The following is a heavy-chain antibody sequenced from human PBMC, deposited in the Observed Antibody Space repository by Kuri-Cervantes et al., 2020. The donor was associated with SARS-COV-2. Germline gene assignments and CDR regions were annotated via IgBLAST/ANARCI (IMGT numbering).Heavy chain of an antibody. CDR1: GFIFSDYA. D-gene: IGHD6-6*01. CDR2: ISARGEAT. V-gene: IGHV3-23*01. CDR3: ARVLRYSSSSRAFDY. J-gene: IGHJ4*02. Sequence: GGSLRLSCAASGFIFSDYAMSWVRQTPGKGLEWVSAISARGEATFYADSVKGRFTVSRDNAKNSLYLQMNSLRAEDTAVYYCARVLRYSSSSRAFDYWGQGTLVTVSS.